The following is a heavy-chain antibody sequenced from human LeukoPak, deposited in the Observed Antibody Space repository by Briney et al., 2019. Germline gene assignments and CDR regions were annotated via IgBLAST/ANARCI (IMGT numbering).Heavy chain of an antibody. J-gene: IGHJ4*02. D-gene: IGHD3-22*01. CDR2: IYYRGGT. CDR3: AGHTSSGYYVFEY. Sequence: TSETLSLTCTVSGGSISSYYRSCIRQPPGKGLEWIGHIYYRGGTNYTPSLKSRVSISVDTTKNQVSLKLSSVTAADTAVYYCAGHTSSGYYVFEYWGQGTLVTVSS. CDR1: GGSISSYY. V-gene: IGHV4-59*08.